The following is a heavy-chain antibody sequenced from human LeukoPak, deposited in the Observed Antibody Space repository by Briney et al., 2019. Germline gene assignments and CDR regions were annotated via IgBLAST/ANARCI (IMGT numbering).Heavy chain of an antibody. J-gene: IGHJ3*02. CDR3: TRHPGYYDSSGYHDAFDI. CDR2: IYYSGST. V-gene: IGHV4-59*08. D-gene: IGHD3-22*01. CDR1: GGSISSYY. Sequence: SETLSLTCTVSGGSISSYYWSWIRQPPGKGLEWIGYIYYSGSTNYNPSLKSRVTISVDTSKNQFSLKLSSATAADTAVYYCTRHPGYYDSSGYHDAFDIWGQGTMVTVSS.